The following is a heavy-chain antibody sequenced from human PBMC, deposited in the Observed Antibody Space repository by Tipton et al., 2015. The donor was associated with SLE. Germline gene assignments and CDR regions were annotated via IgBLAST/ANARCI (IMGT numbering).Heavy chain of an antibody. CDR1: GFIFHDYA. V-gene: IGHV3-9*01. D-gene: IGHD3-16*01. CDR2: ISWNGDVI. CDR3: AKGGTYIWGTDRDYLDS. Sequence: RSLRLSCVASGFIFHDYAIHWVRQTPGKGLEWVSGISWNGDVIDYADSVKGRFTISRDNAKNSLLLQMNTLTLEDTAFYYCAKGGTYIWGTDRDYLDSWGQGTLVTVS. J-gene: IGHJ4*02.